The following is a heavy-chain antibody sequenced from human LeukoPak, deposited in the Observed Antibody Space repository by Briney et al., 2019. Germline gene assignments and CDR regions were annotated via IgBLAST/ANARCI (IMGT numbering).Heavy chain of an antibody. CDR3: AKTPLYSGNYYFDY. D-gene: IGHD1-26*01. J-gene: IGHJ4*02. V-gene: IGHV3-23*01. CDR2: ITGSSGST. Sequence: GGSLRLSCAASGFTFSNYAMSWVRQAPGKGLEWASPGKGLGWVSAITGSSGSTFYADSVKGRFTISRDNSKNTPYLQMNSLRAEDTAVYYCAKTPLYSGNYYFDYWGQGTLVTVSS. CDR1: GFTFSNYA.